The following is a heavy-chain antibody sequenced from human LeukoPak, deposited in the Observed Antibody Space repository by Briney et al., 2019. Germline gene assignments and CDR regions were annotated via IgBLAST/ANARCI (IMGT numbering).Heavy chain of an antibody. CDR3: ARYSSSWPDY. D-gene: IGHD6-13*01. V-gene: IGHV1-18*01. CDR2: ISAYNGNT. Sequence: ASVKVSCKASGGTFSSYAISWVRQAPGQGLEWMGWISAYNGNTNYAQKLQGRVTMTTDTSTSTAYMELRSLRSDDTAVYYCARYSSSWPDYWGQGTLVTVSS. J-gene: IGHJ4*02. CDR1: GGTFSSYA.